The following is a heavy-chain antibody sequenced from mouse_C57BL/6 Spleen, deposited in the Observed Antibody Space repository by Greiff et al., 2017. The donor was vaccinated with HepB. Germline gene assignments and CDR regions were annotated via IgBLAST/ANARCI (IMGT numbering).Heavy chain of an antibody. J-gene: IGHJ3*01. D-gene: IGHD2-4*01. CDR1: GYTFTSYW. CDR2: IDPSDSYT. CDR3: ARTYDYDGAWFAY. Sequence: QVQLKQSGAELVMPGASVKLSCKASGYTFTSYWMHWVKQRPGQGLEWIGEIDPSDSYTNYNQKFKGKSTLTVDKSSSTAYMQLSSLTSEDSAVYYCARTYDYDGAWFAYWGQGTLVTVSA. V-gene: IGHV1-69*01.